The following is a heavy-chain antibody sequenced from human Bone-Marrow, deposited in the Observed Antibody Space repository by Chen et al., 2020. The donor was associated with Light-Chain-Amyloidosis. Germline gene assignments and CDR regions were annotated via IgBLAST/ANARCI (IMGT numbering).Heavy chain of an antibody. CDR2: IYYSGST. Sequence: QLQLQESGPGLVKPSETLSLTCTVSGGSISSSSYYWGWIRQPPGKGLEWIGSIYYSGSTYYNPSLKSRVTISVDTSKNQFSLKLSSVTAADTAVYYCARRAQGDYSLDYWGQGTLVTVSS. V-gene: IGHV4-39*01. D-gene: IGHD4-4*01. CDR1: GGSISSSSYY. J-gene: IGHJ4*02. CDR3: ARRAQGDYSLDY.